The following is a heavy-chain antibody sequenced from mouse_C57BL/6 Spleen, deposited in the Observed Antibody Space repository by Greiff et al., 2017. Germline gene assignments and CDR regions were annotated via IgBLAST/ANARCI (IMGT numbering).Heavy chain of an antibody. D-gene: IGHD2-4*01. V-gene: IGHV3-6*01. Sequence: EVKLVESGPGLVKPSQSLSLTCSVTGYSITSGYYWNWIRQFPGNKLEWMGYISYDGSNNYNPSLKNRISITRDTSKNQFFLKLNSVTTEDTATYYCARGGDYDYDEGDYWGQGTTLTVSS. CDR2: ISYDGSN. J-gene: IGHJ2*01. CDR3: ARGGDYDYDEGDY. CDR1: GYSITSGYY.